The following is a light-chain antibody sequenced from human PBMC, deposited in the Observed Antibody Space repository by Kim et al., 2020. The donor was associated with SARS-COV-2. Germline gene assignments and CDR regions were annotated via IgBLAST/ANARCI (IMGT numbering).Light chain of an antibody. CDR3: QQYGSSPYT. J-gene: IGKJ2*01. Sequence: EIVLTQSPGTLSLSPGERATLSCRASQSVSSSYLAWYQQKPGQAPRLLIYGASNRATGIPDRFSGSGSVTDFTLTISRLEPEDFAVYYCQQYGSSPYTFGQGTKLEI. V-gene: IGKV3-20*01. CDR1: QSVSSSY. CDR2: GAS.